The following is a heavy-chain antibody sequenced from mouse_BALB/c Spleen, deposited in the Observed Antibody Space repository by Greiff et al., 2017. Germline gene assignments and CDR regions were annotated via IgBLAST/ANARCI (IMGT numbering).Heavy chain of an antibody. CDR2: IYPGDGDT. Sequence: QLKQSGPELVKPGASVKISCKASGYAFSSSWMNWVKQRPGQGLEWIGRIYPGDGDTNYNGKFKGKATLTADKSSSTAYMQLSSLTSVDSAVYFCASRGIYYDYDVFAYWGQGTLVTVSA. J-gene: IGHJ3*01. CDR1: GYAFSSSW. V-gene: IGHV1-82*01. D-gene: IGHD2-4*01. CDR3: ASRGIYYDYDVFAY.